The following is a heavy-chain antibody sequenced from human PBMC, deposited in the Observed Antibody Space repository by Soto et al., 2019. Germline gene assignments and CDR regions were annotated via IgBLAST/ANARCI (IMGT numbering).Heavy chain of an antibody. CDR2: IVVGSGNT. V-gene: IGHV1-58*01. D-gene: IGHD1-26*01. CDR1: GFTFTSSA. CDR3: AADGTGYSGSYFDY. J-gene: IGHJ4*02. Sequence: ASVKVSCKASGFTFTSSAVQWVRQARGQRLEWIGWIVVGSGNTNYAQKFQERVTITRDMSTSTAYMELSSLRSEDMAVYYCAADGTGYSGSYFDYWGQGTLVTVSS.